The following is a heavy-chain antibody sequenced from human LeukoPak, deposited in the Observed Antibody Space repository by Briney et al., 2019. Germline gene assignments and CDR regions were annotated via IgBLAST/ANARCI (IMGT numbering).Heavy chain of an antibody. J-gene: IGHJ4*02. V-gene: IGHV3-23*01. CDR1: GFTFSSYA. CDR3: ANLGEIVVVTGPEGLARKVDY. D-gene: IGHD2-21*02. Sequence: GGSLRLSCAASGFTFSSYAMSWVRQAPGKGLEWVSAISGSGGSTYYADSVKGRFTISRDNSKNTLYLQMNSLRAEDTAVYYCANLGEIVVVTGPEGLARKVDYWGQGTLVTVSS. CDR2: ISGSGGST.